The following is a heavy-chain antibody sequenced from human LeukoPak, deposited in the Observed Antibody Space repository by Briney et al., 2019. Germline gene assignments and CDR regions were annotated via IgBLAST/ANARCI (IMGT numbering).Heavy chain of an antibody. V-gene: IGHV1-2*04. CDR1: GYTFTGYY. Sequence: EASVKVSCKASGYTFTGYYMHWVRQAPGQGLEWMGWINPNSGGTNYAQKFQGWVTMTRDTSISTAYMELSRLRSDDTAVYYCARDSGSGWSRFDYWGQETLVTVSS. CDR3: ARDSGSGWSRFDY. D-gene: IGHD6-19*01. J-gene: IGHJ4*02. CDR2: INPNSGGT.